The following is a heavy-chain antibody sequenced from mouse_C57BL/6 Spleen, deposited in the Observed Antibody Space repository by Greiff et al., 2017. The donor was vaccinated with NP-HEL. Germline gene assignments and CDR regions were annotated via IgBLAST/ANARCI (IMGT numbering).Heavy chain of an antibody. D-gene: IGHD2-2*01. J-gene: IGHJ2*01. CDR2: IYPRSGNT. Sequence: QVQLKQSGAELARPGASVKLSCKASGYTFTSYGISWVKQRPGQGLEWIGEIYPRSGNTYYNEKFKGKATLNADKSSSTAYMELRSLTSEDSAVYFCAREEIMVTTGGFDYWGQGTTLTVSS. CDR3: AREEIMVTTGGFDY. V-gene: IGHV1-81*01. CDR1: GYTFTSYG.